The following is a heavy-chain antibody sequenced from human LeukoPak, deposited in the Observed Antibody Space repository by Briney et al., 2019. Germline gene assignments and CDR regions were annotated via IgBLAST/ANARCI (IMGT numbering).Heavy chain of an antibody. CDR3: ARDSRAYGSGATIDY. V-gene: IGHV3-33*01. CDR1: GFTFSNFG. J-gene: IGHJ4*02. Sequence: GGFLRLSCAASGFTFSNFGMHWVRQAPGKGLEWMTTIWYDGNNKYYADSVKGRFAISRDNSKNTLYVQMSSLRVEDTAVYYCARDSRAYGSGATIDYWGREHWSPSPQ. D-gene: IGHD2-15*01. CDR2: IWYDGNNK.